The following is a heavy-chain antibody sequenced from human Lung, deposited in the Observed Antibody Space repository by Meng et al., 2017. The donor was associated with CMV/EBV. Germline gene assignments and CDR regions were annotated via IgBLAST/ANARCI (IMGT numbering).Heavy chain of an antibody. J-gene: IGHJ6*02. CDR3: AKDGVVIPEGCMDV. D-gene: IGHD2-2*01. CDR2: ISGCGGST. CDR1: GFTFTSYA. V-gene: IGHV3-23*01. Sequence: EXXKIPCAASGFTFTSYAMSWVRQAPGKGLEWVSDISGCGGSTYYADSVKGRFTISRDNSKNTLYLQMNSLRAEDTAVYYCAKDGVVIPEGCMDVWGQGXTVTVSS.